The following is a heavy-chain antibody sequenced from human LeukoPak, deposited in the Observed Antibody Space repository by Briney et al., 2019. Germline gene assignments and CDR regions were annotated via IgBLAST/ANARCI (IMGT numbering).Heavy chain of an antibody. Sequence: PGGSLRLSCAASGFTVSSNYMSWVRQAPGKGLEWVSVIYSGGSTYYADSVKGRFTISRDNSKNTLYLQMNSLRAEDTAVYYCARELDGNWFDPWGQGTLVTVSS. J-gene: IGHJ5*02. D-gene: IGHD2-2*03. CDR2: IYSGGST. CDR3: ARELDGNWFDP. V-gene: IGHV3-66*01. CDR1: GFTVSSNY.